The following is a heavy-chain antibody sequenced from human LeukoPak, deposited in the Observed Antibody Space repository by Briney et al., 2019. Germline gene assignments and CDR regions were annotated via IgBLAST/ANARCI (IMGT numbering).Heavy chain of an antibody. CDR2: IYYSGTT. CDR3: ARDNDQLGLDPFDY. CDR1: GGSISSSSYY. D-gene: IGHD1-1*01. V-gene: IGHV4-39*07. Sequence: SETLSLTCTVSGGSISSSSYYWGWIRQSPGTGLAWIGSIYYSGTTYYNPSLKIRVTISKDTSKNQFSLKLSSVTAADTAMYYCARDNDQLGLDPFDYWGQGTLVTVSS. J-gene: IGHJ4*02.